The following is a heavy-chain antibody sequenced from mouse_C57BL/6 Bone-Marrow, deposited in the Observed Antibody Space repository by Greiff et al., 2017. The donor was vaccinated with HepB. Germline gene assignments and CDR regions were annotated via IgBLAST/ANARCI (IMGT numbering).Heavy chain of an antibody. J-gene: IGHJ3*01. CDR1: GYTFTDYY. V-gene: IGHV1-19*01. CDR2: INPYNGGT. CDR3: ARWGWLTY. Sequence: VQLQQSGPVLVKPGASVKMSCKASGYTFTDYYMNWVQQSHGKSLEWIGVINPYNGGTSYNQKFEGKATLTVDKSSSTAYMELNSLTSEDSAVSYGARWGWLTYWGQGTLVTVSA.